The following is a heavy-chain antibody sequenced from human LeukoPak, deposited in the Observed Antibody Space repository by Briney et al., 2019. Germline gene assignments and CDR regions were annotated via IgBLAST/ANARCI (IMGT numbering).Heavy chain of an antibody. CDR1: GFTFSNYG. Sequence: PGGSLRLSCAGSGFTFSNYGMHGVRQAPGKGLEWVAFVRYDGSNKHFADSVKGRFTISRDNSKNTLYLQMNSLRAEDTAVYYCAKEKPTRSALGFDYWGQGTLVTLSS. CDR2: VRYDGSNK. J-gene: IGHJ4*02. CDR3: AKEKPTRSALGFDY. D-gene: IGHD5-12*01. V-gene: IGHV3-30*02.